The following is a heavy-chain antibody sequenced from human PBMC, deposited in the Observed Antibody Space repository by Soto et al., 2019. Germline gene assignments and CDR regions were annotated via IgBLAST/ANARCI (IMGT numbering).Heavy chain of an antibody. Sequence: DVQVVESGGGLVLPGGSLRLSCAXSGFTVSTSRMSWFRQSPGKGLEWVSVIYSGGNTYYADSVKGRFTISRDNSQNTLYIQMNSLSAEDTAVYYCARERRGDGNAELWGQGTLVTVSS. V-gene: IGHV3-66*01. J-gene: IGHJ4*02. D-gene: IGHD1-7*01. CDR2: IYSGGNT. CDR3: ARERRGDGNAEL. CDR1: GFTVSTSR.